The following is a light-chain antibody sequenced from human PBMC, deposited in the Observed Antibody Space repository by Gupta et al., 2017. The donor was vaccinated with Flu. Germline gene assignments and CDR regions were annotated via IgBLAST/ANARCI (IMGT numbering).Light chain of an antibody. CDR1: QGISSY. Sequence: PSFLSASVGDRVTITCRASQGISSYLAWYQQKPGKAPKLLIYAASTLQSGVPSRFSGSGSGTEFTLTISSLQPEDFATYYCQHLNSYPFTFGGGTKVEIK. J-gene: IGKJ4*01. CDR3: QHLNSYPFT. CDR2: AAS. V-gene: IGKV1-9*01.